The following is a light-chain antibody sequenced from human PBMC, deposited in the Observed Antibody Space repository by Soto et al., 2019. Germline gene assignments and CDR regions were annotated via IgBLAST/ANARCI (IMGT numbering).Light chain of an antibody. CDR1: QSVSSN. Sequence: EIVLTQSPATLSLSPGERATLSCRASQSVSSNLAWYQQKPDQAPRLLIYDASIRATGIPVRFSGSGSGTDFTRTISSLEPEDFAVYYCQQRSNRPLTFGGGTKVEIK. V-gene: IGKV3-11*01. CDR3: QQRSNRPLT. CDR2: DAS. J-gene: IGKJ4*01.